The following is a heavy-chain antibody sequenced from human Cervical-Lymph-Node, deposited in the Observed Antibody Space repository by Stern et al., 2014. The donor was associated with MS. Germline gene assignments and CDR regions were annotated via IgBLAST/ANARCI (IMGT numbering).Heavy chain of an antibody. J-gene: IGHJ4*02. CDR3: AKILRDFWTGYIGGGLDY. D-gene: IGHD3/OR15-3a*01. Sequence: VPLLESGGGVVQPGKSLRLSCAAAGFTFSSYGMHWVRQAPGKGLAWVAVISYDGRTKDYADSVRCRFSITRDNSKNTVYLEMDSLRSEDTAVYYCAKILRDFWTGYIGGGLDYWGQGTLVTVSS. CDR2: ISYDGRTK. CDR1: GFTFSSYG. V-gene: IGHV3-30*18.